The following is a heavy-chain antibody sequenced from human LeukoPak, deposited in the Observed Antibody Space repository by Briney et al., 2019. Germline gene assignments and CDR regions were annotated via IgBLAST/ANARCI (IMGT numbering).Heavy chain of an antibody. D-gene: IGHD6-19*01. CDR2: INHSGST. CDR3: ARAVAAAPFDY. V-gene: IGHV4-34*01. CDR1: GESFSGYY. J-gene: IGHJ4*02. Sequence: SETLSLTCDVYGESFSGYYWSWIRQPSGKGLEWIGEINHSGSTKYNPSLKRRVTVALDTSKNQFSLRLSSVTAADTAVYYCARAVAAAPFDYWGQGTLVTVSS.